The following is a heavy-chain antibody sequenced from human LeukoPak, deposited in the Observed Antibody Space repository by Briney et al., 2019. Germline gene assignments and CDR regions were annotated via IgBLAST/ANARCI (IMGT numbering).Heavy chain of an antibody. CDR3: VKDNDSSGYYDY. CDR2: IYYSGST. J-gene: IGHJ4*02. D-gene: IGHD3-22*01. Sequence: PSQTLSLTCTVSGGSISSGDYYWSWIRQPPGRGLEWIGYIYYSGSTYYNPSLKSRVTISVDTSKNQFSLKLSSVTAADTAVYYCVKDNDSSGYYDYWGQGTLVTVSS. CDR1: GGSISSGDYY. V-gene: IGHV4-30-4*01.